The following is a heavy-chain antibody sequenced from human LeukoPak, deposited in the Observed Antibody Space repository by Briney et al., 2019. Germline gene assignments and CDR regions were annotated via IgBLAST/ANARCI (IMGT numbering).Heavy chain of an antibody. CDR1: GFTVSSNY. Sequence: GGSLRLSCAASGFTVSSNYMSWVRRAPGRGLEWVSVIYRGGSTYYAGSVKGRFTISRDNSKNTLYLQMNSLRAEDTAVYYCARDTPCDECPWGQGTLVTVSS. J-gene: IGHJ5*02. CDR3: ARDTPCDECP. V-gene: IGHV3-53*01. CDR2: IYRGGST. D-gene: IGHD2-21*01.